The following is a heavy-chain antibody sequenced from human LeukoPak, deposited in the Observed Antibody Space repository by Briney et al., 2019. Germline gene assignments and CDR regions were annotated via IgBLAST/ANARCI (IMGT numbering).Heavy chain of an antibody. J-gene: IGHJ2*01. Sequence: SETLSLTCTVSGGSISRGGYFWRWVRQHPGKGLEWNGYIYYSGSTYYNPSLKSRVTISVDTTKTQFSLNLSSVTAADTAVYYCAGEYCGGGCYPPDWYFDLWGRGTLVTVSS. D-gene: IGHD2-21*02. V-gene: IGHV4-31*03. CDR3: AGEYCGGGCYPPDWYFDL. CDR1: GGSISRGGYF. CDR2: IYYSGST.